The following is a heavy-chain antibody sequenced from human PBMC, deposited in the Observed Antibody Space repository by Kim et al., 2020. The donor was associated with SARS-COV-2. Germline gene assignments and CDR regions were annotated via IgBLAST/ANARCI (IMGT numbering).Heavy chain of an antibody. V-gene: IGHV4-61*01. CDR3: ARDDYGSGIDC. D-gene: IGHD3-10*01. Sequence: LETLSLTCTVSGGSVSSGSYYWSWIRQPPGKGLEWIGYIYYSGSTNYNPSLKSRVAISVDTSKNQFSLKLSSVTAADTAVYYCARDDYGSGIDCWGQGTLVTVSS. CDR1: GGSVSSGSYY. CDR2: IYYSGST. J-gene: IGHJ4*02.